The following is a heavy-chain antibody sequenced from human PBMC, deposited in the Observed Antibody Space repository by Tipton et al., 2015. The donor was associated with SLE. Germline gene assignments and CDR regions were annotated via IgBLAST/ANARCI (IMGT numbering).Heavy chain of an antibody. CDR1: GSSISSYY. CDR2: IYHTGST. J-gene: IGHJ6*02. CDR3: AISTSDHFYYYGMDV. V-gene: IGHV4-59*01. Sequence: TLSLTCSVSGSSISSYYWSWIRQPPGKGLEWVGYIYHTGSTNYNPSLKSRVTISVDMAKKQFSLKLSSVTAADTAVYYCAISTSDHFYYYGMDVWGQGTTVTVSS. D-gene: IGHD6-6*01.